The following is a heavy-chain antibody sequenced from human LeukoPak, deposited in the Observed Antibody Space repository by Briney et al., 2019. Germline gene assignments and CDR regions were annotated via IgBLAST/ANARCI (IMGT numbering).Heavy chain of an antibody. CDR3: ARAPRRSPELGYYYYYGMDV. D-gene: IGHD7-27*01. Sequence: ASVKVSCKASGYTFTSYYMHWVRQAPGQGLEWMGIINPSGGSTSYAQKFQGRVTMTRDTSTSTVYMELSSLRSEDTAVYYCARAPRRSPELGYYYYYGMDVWGHGTTVTVSS. CDR1: GYTFTSYY. V-gene: IGHV1-46*01. CDR2: INPSGGST. J-gene: IGHJ6*02.